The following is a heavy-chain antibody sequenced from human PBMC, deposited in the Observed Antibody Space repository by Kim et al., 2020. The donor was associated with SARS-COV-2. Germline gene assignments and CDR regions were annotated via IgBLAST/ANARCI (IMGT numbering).Heavy chain of an antibody. Sequence: SETLSLTCAVYGGSFSGYYWSWIRQPPGKGLEWIGEINHSGSTNYNPSLKSRVTISVDTSKNQFSLKLSSVTAADTAVYYCATKVEMATSGFYDYWGQGTLVTVSS. CDR1: GGSFSGYY. CDR3: ATKVEMATSGFYDY. V-gene: IGHV4-34*01. J-gene: IGHJ4*02. D-gene: IGHD3-3*01. CDR2: INHSGST.